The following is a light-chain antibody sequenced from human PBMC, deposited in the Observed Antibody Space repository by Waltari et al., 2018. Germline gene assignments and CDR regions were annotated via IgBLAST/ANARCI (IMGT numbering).Light chain of an antibody. CDR2: NAF. CDR1: QSVSHY. V-gene: IGKV3-11*01. J-gene: IGKJ4*01. CDR3: QHRSNWPLT. Sequence: EIVLTQSPATLSLSPGERATLSCRASQSVSHYLAWYKHKPGQAPRLLIYNAFNRATGIPARFSGSGSGTDFTLTISSLEPEDFAVYYCQHRSNWPLTFGGGTKVEIK.